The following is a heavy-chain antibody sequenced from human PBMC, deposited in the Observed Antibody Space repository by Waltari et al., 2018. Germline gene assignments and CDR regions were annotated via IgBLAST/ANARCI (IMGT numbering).Heavy chain of an antibody. CDR2: INANGGGT. J-gene: IGHJ4*02. Sequence: QVQLVQSGAEVKKPGASVKVSCKTSGYTFTGYYIHWVRQAPGQGLEWMGRINANGGGTNYAQKFQGRVTMTRDTSINTAYMELTRLRSDDTAVYYCARGPSLGYSSSWLYYFDYWGQGTLVTVSS. CDR1: GYTFTGYY. CDR3: ARGPSLGYSSSWLYYFDY. D-gene: IGHD6-13*01. V-gene: IGHV1-2*06.